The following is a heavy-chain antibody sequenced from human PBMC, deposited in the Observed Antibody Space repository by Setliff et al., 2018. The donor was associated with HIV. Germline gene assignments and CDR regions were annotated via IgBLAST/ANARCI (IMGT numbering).Heavy chain of an antibody. Sequence: ASVKVSCKASGYTFTDYYMHWVRQAPGQGLEWMGRINPNSGGTNHAQKFQGRVTMTRDTSSSTAYMELSRLRSDDTAAYYCATKVYCTNGVCLDAFDLWGQGTMVTVSS. J-gene: IGHJ3*01. D-gene: IGHD2-8*01. CDR3: ATKVYCTNGVCLDAFDL. CDR1: GYTFTDYY. CDR2: INPNSGGT. V-gene: IGHV1-2*06.